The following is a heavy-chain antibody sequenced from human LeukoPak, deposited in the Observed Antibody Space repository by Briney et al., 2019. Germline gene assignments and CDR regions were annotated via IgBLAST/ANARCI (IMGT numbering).Heavy chain of an antibody. V-gene: IGHV4-38-2*02. CDR3: ARRGSGWYLD. D-gene: IGHD6-19*01. J-gene: IGHJ4*02. Sequence: SETLSLTCTVSGYSISSGYYWGWIRQPPGKGLEWIGSIYHSGSTYYNPSLKSRVTISVDTSKNQFSLKLSSVTAADTAVYYCARRGSGWYLDWGQGTLVTVSS. CDR1: GYSISSGYY. CDR2: IYHSGST.